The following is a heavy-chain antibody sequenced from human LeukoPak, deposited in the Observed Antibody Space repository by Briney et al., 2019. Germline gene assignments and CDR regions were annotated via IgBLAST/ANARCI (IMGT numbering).Heavy chain of an antibody. J-gene: IGHJ6*03. D-gene: IGHD5-18*01. CDR2: VYKSGTT. CDR1: RGYIRHIDYY. V-gene: IGHV4-39*07. CDR3: ARERYGYSYGHYMDV. Sequence: PSETLSLTCSVSRGYIRHIDYYWGWIRQPPGKGLEWIGNVYKSGTTYYNPSLSSRVTMSVDTSKNQFSLKLSSVTAADTAVYYCARERYGYSYGHYMDVWGKGTTVTISS.